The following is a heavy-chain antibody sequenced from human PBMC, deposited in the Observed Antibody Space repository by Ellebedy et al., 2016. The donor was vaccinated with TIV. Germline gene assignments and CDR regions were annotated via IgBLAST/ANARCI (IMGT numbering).Heavy chain of an antibody. V-gene: IGHV4-39*07. CDR3: ASSPSGYEIPY. D-gene: IGHD5-12*01. Sequence: GSLRLXXNVSGGTISSTNYYWGWIRQSPEKGLEWIGSIYHSGSTYYNPSLKSRLTISLDTTKNRFSLRLDSVTAADTAVYYCASSPSGYEIPYWGQGTLVTVSS. CDR2: IYHSGST. J-gene: IGHJ4*02. CDR1: GGTISSTNYY.